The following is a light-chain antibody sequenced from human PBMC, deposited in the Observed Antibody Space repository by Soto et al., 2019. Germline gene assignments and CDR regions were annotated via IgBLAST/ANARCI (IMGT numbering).Light chain of an antibody. CDR3: QHYYSYSGT. Sequence: DIQMTQSPSTLTASVGDRVTITCRASQSISSWLAWYQQKPGKAPKLLIYDASSLESGVPSRFSGSGSGTEFPLTISSLRPDDFATYYCQHYYSYSGTFGQGTKVEIK. CDR1: QSISSW. V-gene: IGKV1-5*01. CDR2: DAS. J-gene: IGKJ1*01.